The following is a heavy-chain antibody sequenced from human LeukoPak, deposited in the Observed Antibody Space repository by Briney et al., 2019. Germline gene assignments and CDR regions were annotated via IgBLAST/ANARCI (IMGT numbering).Heavy chain of an antibody. V-gene: IGHV3-33*01. CDR1: GFTFSSYG. Sequence: GRSLRISCAASGFTFSSYGMHCVRQAPGKGLEWVAVIWYDGSNKYYADSVKGRFTISRDNSKNTLYLQMNSLRAEDTAVYYCARDRSVIRDELNAFDIWGQGTMVTVSS. J-gene: IGHJ3*02. CDR2: IWYDGSNK. CDR3: ARDRSVIRDELNAFDI. D-gene: IGHD3-16*02.